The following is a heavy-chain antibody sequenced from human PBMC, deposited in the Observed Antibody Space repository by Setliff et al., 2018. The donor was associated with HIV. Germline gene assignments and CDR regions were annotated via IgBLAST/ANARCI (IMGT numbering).Heavy chain of an antibody. CDR2: INPDSRGT. J-gene: IGHJ4*03. CDR3: ARGVKGIATTGKYYFDY. D-gene: IGHD6-13*01. V-gene: IGHV1-2*06. CDR1: GYAFSDYS. Sequence: ASVKVSCKTSGYAFSDYSIHWVRQAPGQGLEWVGRINPDSRGTNYAQTFQGRVTMTRDTSANTAYMELSRLRSDDTAVFYCARGVKGIATTGKYYFDYWGQGTTVTVSS.